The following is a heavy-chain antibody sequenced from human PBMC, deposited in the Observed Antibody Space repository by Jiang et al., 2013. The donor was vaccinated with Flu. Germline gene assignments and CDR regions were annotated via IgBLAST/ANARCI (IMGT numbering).Heavy chain of an antibody. D-gene: IGHD2-15*01. J-gene: IGHJ4*02. Sequence: LLKPSETLSLTCAVYGGSFSGYYWSWIRQPPGKGLEWIGEINHSGSTNYNPSLKSRVTISVDTSKNQFSLKLSSVTAADTAVYYCAREGIGGGALWGQGTLVTVSS. CDR2: INHSGST. V-gene: IGHV4-34*01. CDR3: AREGIGGGAL. CDR1: GGSFSGYY.